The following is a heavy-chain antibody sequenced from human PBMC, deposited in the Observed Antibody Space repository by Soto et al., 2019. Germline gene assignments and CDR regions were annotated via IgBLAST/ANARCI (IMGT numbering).Heavy chain of an antibody. V-gene: IGHV3-23*01. CDR1: GFTFSSYA. J-gene: IGHJ4*02. D-gene: IGHD6-19*01. CDR3: AKRLAVAGRGRYFDY. Sequence: GGSLRLSCAASGFTFSSYAMSWVRQAPGKGLEWVSAISGSGGSTYYADSVKGRFTISRDNSKNTLYLQMNSLRAEDTAVYYCAKRLAVAGRGRYFDYWGQGTLVTVSS. CDR2: ISGSGGST.